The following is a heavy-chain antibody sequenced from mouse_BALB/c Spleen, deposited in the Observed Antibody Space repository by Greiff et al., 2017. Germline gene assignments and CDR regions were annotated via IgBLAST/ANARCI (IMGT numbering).Heavy chain of an antibody. J-gene: IGHJ3*01. D-gene: IGHD2-4*01. CDR2: INSNGGST. V-gene: IGHV5-6-3*01. Sequence: EVKLQESGGGLVQPGGSLKLSCAASGFTFSSYGMSWVRQTPDKRLELVATINSNGGSTYYPDSVKGRFTISRDNAKNTLYLQMSSLKSEDTAMYYGARERDDYEGLFAYWGQGTLVTVSA. CDR3: ARERDDYEGLFAY. CDR1: GFTFSSYG.